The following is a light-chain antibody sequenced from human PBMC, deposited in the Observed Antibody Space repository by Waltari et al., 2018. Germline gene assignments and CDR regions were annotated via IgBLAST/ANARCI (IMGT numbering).Light chain of an antibody. V-gene: IGLV1-47*01. CDR2: RNN. CDR1: SSNIGVNY. CDR3: AVWDDSLRGGV. Sequence: QSVLTQPPSASATPGQSVTISCSGSSSNIGVNYVYWYQQFPGTAPPLLIYRNNQRPSGVPDRFSGSKSGTSASLAISGLRSEDEADYYCAVWDDSLRGGVFGGGTKLTVL. J-gene: IGLJ3*02.